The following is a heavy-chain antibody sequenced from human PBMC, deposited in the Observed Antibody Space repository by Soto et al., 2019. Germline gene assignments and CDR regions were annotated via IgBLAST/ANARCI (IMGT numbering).Heavy chain of an antibody. D-gene: IGHD4-17*01. Sequence: QVQLVQSGAEVKKPGSSVKVSCKASGGTFSSYAISWVRQAPGQGLEWMGGIIPIFGTANYAQKFQGRVTSTAHESTSTAYMELSSLRSEDPAVYYCARVADDYGDTIDYWGQGTLVTVSS. J-gene: IGHJ4*02. CDR2: IIPIFGTA. CDR3: ARVADDYGDTIDY. CDR1: GGTFSSYA. V-gene: IGHV1-69*12.